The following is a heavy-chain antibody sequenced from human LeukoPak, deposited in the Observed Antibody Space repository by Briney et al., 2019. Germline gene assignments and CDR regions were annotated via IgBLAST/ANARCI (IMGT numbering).Heavy chain of an antibody. CDR1: GGSFSGYY. D-gene: IGHD3-3*01. J-gene: IGHJ3*02. Sequence: SETLSLTCAVYGGSFSGYYWSWIRQPPGKGLEWIGEINHSGSTNYNPSLKSRVTISVDTSKNQFSLKLSPVTAADTAVYYCARGITIFGVVDAFDIWGQGTMVTVSS. V-gene: IGHV4-34*01. CDR2: INHSGST. CDR3: ARGITIFGVVDAFDI.